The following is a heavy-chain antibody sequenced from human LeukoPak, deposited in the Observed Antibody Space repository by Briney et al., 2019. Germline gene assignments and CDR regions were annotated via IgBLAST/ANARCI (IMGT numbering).Heavy chain of an antibody. CDR3: ARETRWELLQPVSAFDI. CDR2: INPNSGGT. V-gene: IGHV1-2*02. Sequence: ASVKVSCKASGYTFTSYGISWVRQAPGQGLEWMGWINPNSGGTNYAQKFQGRVTMTRDTSISTAYMELSRLRSDDTAVYYCARETRWELLQPVSAFDIWGQGTMVTVSS. CDR1: GYTFTSYG. D-gene: IGHD1-26*01. J-gene: IGHJ3*02.